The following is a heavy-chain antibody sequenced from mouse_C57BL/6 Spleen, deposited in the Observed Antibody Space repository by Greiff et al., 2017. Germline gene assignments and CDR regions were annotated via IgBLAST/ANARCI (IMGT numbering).Heavy chain of an antibody. CDR1: GYTFTDYS. J-gene: IGHJ2*01. CDR2: INPYNGGT. Sequence: VQLQQSGPVLVKPGASVKMSCKASGYTFTDYSMNWVKQSHGKSLEWIGVINPYNGGTSYNQKFKGKATLTVDKSSSTAYMELNSLTSEDSAVYYCARGIYYYGSSYCYFDDWGQGTTLTVSS. CDR3: ARGIYYYGSSYCYFDD. V-gene: IGHV1-19*01. D-gene: IGHD1-1*01.